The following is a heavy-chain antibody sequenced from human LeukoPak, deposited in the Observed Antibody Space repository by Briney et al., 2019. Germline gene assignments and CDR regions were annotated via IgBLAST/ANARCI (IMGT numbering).Heavy chain of an antibody. V-gene: IGHV3-48*02. Sequence: PGGSLRLSCAASGFTFSGYIMNWVRQAPGKGLEWVSYINGGTGTIYYADSVKGRFTISRDNAKNSLFLQMNSLRDEDTAVYYCARGLGYSSTPFDYWGQGTLVSVSS. CDR3: ARGLGYSSTPFDY. J-gene: IGHJ4*02. CDR2: INGGTGTI. D-gene: IGHD6-19*01. CDR1: GFTFSGYI.